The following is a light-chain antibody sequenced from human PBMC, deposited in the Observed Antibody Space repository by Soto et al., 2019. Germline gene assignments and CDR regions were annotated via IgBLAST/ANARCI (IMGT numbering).Light chain of an antibody. CDR1: SSDVGGYNY. V-gene: IGLV2-8*01. CDR3: SSYAASDSFVV. CDR2: EDY. Sequence: QSALTQPPSASGSPGQSVTISCTGTSSDVGGYNYVSWYQHHPDKAPKLIIYEDYKRPSGVPDRFSGSKSGNTASLTVSGLQAEDEAEYYCSSYAASDSFVVFGGGTKLTVL. J-gene: IGLJ2*01.